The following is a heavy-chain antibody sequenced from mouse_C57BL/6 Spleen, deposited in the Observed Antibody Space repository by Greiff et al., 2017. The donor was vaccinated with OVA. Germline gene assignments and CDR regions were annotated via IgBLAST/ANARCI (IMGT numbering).Heavy chain of an antibody. CDR3: AREDYYGSSYWYFDV. J-gene: IGHJ1*03. CDR2: IYPGSGNT. V-gene: IGHV1-76*01. D-gene: IGHD1-1*01. Sequence: VKLQQSGAELVRPGASVKLSCKASGYTFTDYYINWVKQRPGQGLEWIARIYPGSGNTYYNEKFKGKATLTAEKSSSTAYMQLSSLTSEDSAVYFCAREDYYGSSYWYFDVWGTGTTVTVSS. CDR1: GYTFTDYY.